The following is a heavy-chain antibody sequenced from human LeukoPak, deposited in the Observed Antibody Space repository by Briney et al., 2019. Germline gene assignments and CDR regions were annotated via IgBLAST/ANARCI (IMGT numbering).Heavy chain of an antibody. D-gene: IGHD6-6*01. Sequence: GGSLRLSCAASGFTFDDYAMHWVRQAPGKGLGWVSGISWNSGSIGYADSVKGRFTISRDNAKNSLYLQMNSLRAEDTALYYCAKDMGRIAARPDYWGQGTLVTVSS. CDR2: ISWNSGSI. J-gene: IGHJ4*02. V-gene: IGHV3-9*01. CDR1: GFTFDDYA. CDR3: AKDMGRIAARPDY.